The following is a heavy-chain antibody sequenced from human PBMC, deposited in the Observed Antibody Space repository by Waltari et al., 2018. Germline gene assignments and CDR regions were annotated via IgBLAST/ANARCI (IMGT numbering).Heavy chain of an antibody. CDR1: GFTFSRYN. D-gene: IGHD3-10*01. CDR3: ARDPLHYYGSGSLYYFDY. V-gene: IGHV3-21*01. CDR2: ITSSSSYI. Sequence: EVQLVESGGGQVKRGGSRRLTFADSGFTFSRYNTNWVRQAPGKGVDWVACITSSSSYIYYTDSVKCRFTISRDNAKNSLYLQINSRRAEDTAVYYCARDPLHYYGSGSLYYFDYWGQGTLVTVSS. J-gene: IGHJ4*02.